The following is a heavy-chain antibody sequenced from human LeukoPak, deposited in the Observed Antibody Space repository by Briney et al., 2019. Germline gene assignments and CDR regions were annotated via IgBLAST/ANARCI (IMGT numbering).Heavy chain of an antibody. CDR2: ISGGTGGST. CDR1: GFTFNGYA. CDR3: AKRGSSSWTQFDY. Sequence: PGGSLRLSCAASGFTFNGYAINWVRQAPGKGLEWVSVISGGTGGSTYYADSVKGRFTISRDNSKNTLYLQMNSLRAEDTAVYYCAKRGSSSWTQFDYWGQGTLVTVSS. V-gene: IGHV3-23*01. D-gene: IGHD6-13*01. J-gene: IGHJ4*02.